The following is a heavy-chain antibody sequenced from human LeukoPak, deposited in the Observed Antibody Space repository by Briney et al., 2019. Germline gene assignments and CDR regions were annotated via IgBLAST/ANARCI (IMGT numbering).Heavy chain of an antibody. CDR1: GGSISSNTW. V-gene: IGHV4-4*02. CDR2: INHSGST. J-gene: IGHJ4*02. CDR3: ASGPNIAAAGTSNDY. D-gene: IGHD6-13*01. Sequence: SETLSLTCAVSGGSISSNTWWSWVRQPPGKGLEWIGGINHSGSTNYNPSLKSRVTISVDTSKNQFSLKLSSVTAADTAVYYCASGPNIAAAGTSNDYWGQGILVTVSS.